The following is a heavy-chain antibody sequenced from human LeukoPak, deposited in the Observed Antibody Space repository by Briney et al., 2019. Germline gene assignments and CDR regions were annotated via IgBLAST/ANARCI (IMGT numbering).Heavy chain of an antibody. J-gene: IGHJ6*02. CDR1: GYTFTSYG. V-gene: IGHV1-18*01. D-gene: IGHD2-2*01. CDR2: ISAYNGNT. Sequence: ASVKVSCKVSGYTFTSYGISWVRQAPGQGLEWMGWISAYNGNTNYAQKLQGRVTMTTDTSTSTAYMELRSLRSDDTAVYYCARDLVVPAAGQAYYYYGMDVWGQGTTVTVSS. CDR3: ARDLVVPAAGQAYYYYGMDV.